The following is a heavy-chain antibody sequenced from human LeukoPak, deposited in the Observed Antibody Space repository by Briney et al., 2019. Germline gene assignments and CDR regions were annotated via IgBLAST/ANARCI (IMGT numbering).Heavy chain of an antibody. Sequence: ASVKVSCKASGYTFTSYGISWVRQAPGQGLEWMGWISAYNGNTNYAQKLQGRVTMTRDTSISTAYMELSGLTSEDTAVYFCATSSGTTPHDAFGIWGPRTMVTVSS. V-gene: IGHV1-18*01. CDR3: ATSSGTTPHDAFGI. CDR1: GYTFTSYG. CDR2: ISAYNGNT. J-gene: IGHJ3*02. D-gene: IGHD1-7*01.